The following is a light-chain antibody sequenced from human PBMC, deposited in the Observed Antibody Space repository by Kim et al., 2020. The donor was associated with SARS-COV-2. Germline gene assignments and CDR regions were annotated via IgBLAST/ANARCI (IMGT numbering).Light chain of an antibody. CDR3: QQYGTTPRT. Sequence: PGERATLFCRASQNVQSRYLAWYQQRPGQVPRLLIYGASDRATGVPDRFSGSGSGTQFTLTISRLEPEDSAVYYCQQYGTTPRTFGQGTKVDIK. J-gene: IGKJ1*01. CDR2: GAS. V-gene: IGKV3-20*01. CDR1: QNVQSRY.